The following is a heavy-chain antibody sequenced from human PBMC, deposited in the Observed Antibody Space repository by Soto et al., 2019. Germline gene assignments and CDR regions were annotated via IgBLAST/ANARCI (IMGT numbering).Heavy chain of an antibody. Sequence: ETLSLTCAVYGGSFTSSSYYWVWIRQPPGKGLEWVGKINHNGSTNYNPSLKSRVTISVDTSKNQFSLKLSSVTAADTAVYYCARYRMVRGVTSTKSHNWFAPWGQGTLVTVSS. CDR2: INHNGST. J-gene: IGHJ5*02. D-gene: IGHD3-10*01. CDR3: ARYRMVRGVTSTKSHNWFAP. CDR1: GGSFTSSSYY. V-gene: IGHV4-39*07.